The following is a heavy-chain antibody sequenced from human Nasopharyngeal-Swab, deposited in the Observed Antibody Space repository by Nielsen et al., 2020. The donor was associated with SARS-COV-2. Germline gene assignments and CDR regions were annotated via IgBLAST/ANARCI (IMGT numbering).Heavy chain of an antibody. D-gene: IGHD3-16*01. CDR2: IIPILGTA. CDR3: VRGLRENWFDP. J-gene: IGHJ5*02. CDR1: GDTFNDYA. V-gene: IGHV1-69*05. Sequence: SVKVSCKASGDTFNDYAINWVRQAPGEGLVWMGGIIPILGTANYAQKFQGRVTITTDESTTTAYMELSSLRSEDTAMYYCVRGLRENWFDPWGQGTRVTVSS.